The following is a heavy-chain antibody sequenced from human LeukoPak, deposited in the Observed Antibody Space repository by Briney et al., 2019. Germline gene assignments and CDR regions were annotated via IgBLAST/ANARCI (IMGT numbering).Heavy chain of an antibody. V-gene: IGHV3-74*01. Sequence: GGSLRLSCAASGLTFRTYWMHWVRRAPGKGLVWISRIDPDERGIFYADSVKGRFTISRDNAKDTVYLQMNSVRADDTAVYYCTRGSSGWEGIDNWGQGILVTVSS. D-gene: IGHD6-19*01. CDR1: GLTFRTYW. CDR3: TRGSSGWEGIDN. J-gene: IGHJ4*02. CDR2: IDPDERGI.